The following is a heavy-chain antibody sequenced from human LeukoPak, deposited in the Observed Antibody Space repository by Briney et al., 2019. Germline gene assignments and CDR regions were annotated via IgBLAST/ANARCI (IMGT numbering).Heavy chain of an antibody. CDR3: ARAAAMVYFDY. J-gene: IGHJ4*02. CDR2: TYYSGST. D-gene: IGHD5-18*01. CDR1: GGSISSYY. V-gene: IGHV4-59*01. Sequence: SETLSLTCTVSGGSISSYYWSWIRQPPGKGLEWIGYTYYSGSTNYNPSLKSRVTISVDTSKNQFSLKLSSVTAADTAVYYCARAAAMVYFDYWGQGTLVTVSS.